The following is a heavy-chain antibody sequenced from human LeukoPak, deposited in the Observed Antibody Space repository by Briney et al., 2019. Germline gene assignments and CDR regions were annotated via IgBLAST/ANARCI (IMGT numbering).Heavy chain of an antibody. D-gene: IGHD6-19*01. CDR3: ARDPYAPPSSDLQRFDS. CDR2: ITTSTGNP. J-gene: IGHJ5*01. V-gene: IGHV7-4-1*02. Sequence: GASVKVSCKASGYIFTNYAINWMRQAPGQGLEWMGWITTSTGNPTYAQGFTGRFVFSSDTSVSTAYLQISSLRAGDTAVYYCARDPYAPPSSDLQRFDSWGQGTLVTVPS. CDR1: GYIFTNYA.